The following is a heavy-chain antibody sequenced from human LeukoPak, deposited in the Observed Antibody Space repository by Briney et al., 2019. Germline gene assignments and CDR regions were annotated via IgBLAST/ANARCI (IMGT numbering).Heavy chain of an antibody. CDR3: ARGSGYTYGYPFDS. Sequence: PSETLSLTCTVSGGSVSSYYWSWIRQPAGKGLEWIGRIYTSGSTNYNPSLRSRVTMSVDTSKNQFSLKLSSVTAADTAVYYCARGSGYTYGYPFDSWGQGTLVTVSS. D-gene: IGHD5-18*01. V-gene: IGHV4-4*07. CDR2: IYTSGST. CDR1: GGSVSSYY. J-gene: IGHJ4*02.